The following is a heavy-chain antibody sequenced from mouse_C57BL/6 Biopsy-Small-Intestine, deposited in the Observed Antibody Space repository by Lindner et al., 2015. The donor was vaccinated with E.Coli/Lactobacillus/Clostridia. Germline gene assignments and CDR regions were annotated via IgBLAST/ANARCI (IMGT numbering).Heavy chain of an antibody. D-gene: IGHD1-1*01. J-gene: IGHJ1*03. CDR3: ARRGITTVVGHWYFDF. CDR1: GFTLSDFG. V-gene: IGHV5-17*01. Sequence: VQLQESGGGLVKPGGSLKLSCAASGFTLSDFGMHWVRQAPEKGLEWVAYISSGSNFIYYADTVKGRFTISRDNGKKTLFPQMTSLRSEDTAMYYCARRGITTVVGHWYFDFWGHRDHGHRLL. CDR2: ISSGSNFI.